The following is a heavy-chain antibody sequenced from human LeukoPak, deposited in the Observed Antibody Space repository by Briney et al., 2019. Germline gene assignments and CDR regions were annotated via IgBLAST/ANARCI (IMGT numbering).Heavy chain of an antibody. CDR3: ARGRYSSSINSMDV. J-gene: IGHJ6*02. D-gene: IGHD6-6*01. CDR2: IIPIFGTA. CDR1: GGTFSSYA. Sequence: ASVKDSCKASGGTFSSYAISWVRQAPGQGLEWMGGIIPIFGTANYAQKFQGRVTITADESTSTAYMELSSLRSEDTAVYYCARGRYSSSINSMDVWGQGTTVTVSS. V-gene: IGHV1-69*01.